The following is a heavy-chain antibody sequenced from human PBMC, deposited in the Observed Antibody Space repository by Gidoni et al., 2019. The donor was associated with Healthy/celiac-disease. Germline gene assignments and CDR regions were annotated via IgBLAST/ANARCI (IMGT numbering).Heavy chain of an antibody. CDR2: IWYDGSNK. Sequence: QVQLVESGGGVVQPGRSLRLSCAASGFTFSSYGMHWVRQAPGKGREWVAVIWYDGSNKYYADSVKGRFTISRDNSKNTLYLQMNSLRAEDTAVYYCARAGTQYNWFDPWGQGTLVTVSS. V-gene: IGHV3-33*01. CDR3: ARAGTQYNWFDP. CDR1: GFTFSSYG. J-gene: IGHJ5*02.